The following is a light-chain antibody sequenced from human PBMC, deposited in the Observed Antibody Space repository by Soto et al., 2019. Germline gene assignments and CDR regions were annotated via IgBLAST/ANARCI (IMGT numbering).Light chain of an antibody. CDR2: AAS. CDR1: QGISSY. CDR3: QQLNSYPQT. V-gene: IGKV1-9*01. Sequence: DIQLTQSPSFLSASVGDRVTITCRASQGISSYLAWYQQKPGKAPKLLIYAASTLQSGVPSRFSGSGSGTEFTLTSSSLQPEYFATYYCQQLNSYPQTFGQGTKVEIK. J-gene: IGKJ1*01.